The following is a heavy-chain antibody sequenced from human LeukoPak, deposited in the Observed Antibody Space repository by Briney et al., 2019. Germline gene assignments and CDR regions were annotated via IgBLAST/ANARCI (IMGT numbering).Heavy chain of an antibody. D-gene: IGHD3-10*01. Sequence: ASVKVSCKASGYTFTSYGINWVRQAPGQGPEWMGWISAYNGNTNYAQKLQGRVTMTTDTSTSTVYMELSSLRSEDTAVYYCARVKAYGLGTSDYYYYMDVWGKGTTVTISS. J-gene: IGHJ6*03. V-gene: IGHV1-18*01. CDR1: GYTFTSYG. CDR3: ARVKAYGLGTSDYYYYMDV. CDR2: ISAYNGNT.